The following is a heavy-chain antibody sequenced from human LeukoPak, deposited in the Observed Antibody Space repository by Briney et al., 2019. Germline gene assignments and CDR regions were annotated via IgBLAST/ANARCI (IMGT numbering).Heavy chain of an antibody. CDR1: GGSISSYY. V-gene: IGHV4-59*12. CDR2: IYYSGST. CDR3: ARRAVSGRKFDY. Sequence: PSETLSLTCTVSGGSISSYYWSWIRQPPGKGLEWIGYIYYSGSTNYNPSLKSRVTISVDTSKNQFSLKLSSVTAADTAVYYCARRAVSGRKFDYWGQGTLVTVSS. J-gene: IGHJ4*02.